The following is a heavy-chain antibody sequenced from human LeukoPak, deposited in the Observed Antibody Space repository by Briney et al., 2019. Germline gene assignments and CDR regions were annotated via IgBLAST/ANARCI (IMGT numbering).Heavy chain of an antibody. J-gene: IGHJ5*02. Sequence: GSLRLSCAASGFTFSNYAMHWIRQPPGKGLEWIGEINHSGSTNYNPSLKSRVTISVDTSKNQFSLKLSSVTAADTAVYYCARRAMLGQWPRTNWFDPWGQGTLVTVSS. D-gene: IGHD6-19*01. CDR1: GFTFSNYA. CDR3: ARRAMLGQWPRTNWFDP. V-gene: IGHV4-34*01. CDR2: INHSGST.